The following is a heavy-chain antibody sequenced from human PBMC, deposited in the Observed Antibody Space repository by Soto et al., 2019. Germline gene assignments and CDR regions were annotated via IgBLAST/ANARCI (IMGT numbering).Heavy chain of an antibody. V-gene: IGHV4-31*03. CDR2: IYYSGST. J-gene: IGHJ4*02. D-gene: IGHD5-18*01. Sequence: SETLSLTCTVSGGSISSGGYYWSWIRQHPGKGLEWIGYIYYSGSTYYNPSLKSRVTISVDTSKNQFSLKLSSVTAADTTVYYCAGAEYSYALDYWGQGTLVTVSS. CDR3: AGAEYSYALDY. CDR1: GGSISSGGYY.